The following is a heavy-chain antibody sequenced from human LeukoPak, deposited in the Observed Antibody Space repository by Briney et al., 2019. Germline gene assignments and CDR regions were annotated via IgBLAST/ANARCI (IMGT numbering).Heavy chain of an antibody. J-gene: IGHJ5*02. V-gene: IGHV1-8*01. CDR1: GYTFTSYD. CDR2: MNPNSGNT. D-gene: IGHD6-19*01. CDR3: ARDSSGWYHWFDP. Sequence: GASVKVSCKASGYTFTSYDINWVRQATGQGLEWMGWMNPNSGNTGYAQKFQDRVTMTRNTSISTAYMELSSLRSEDTAVYYCARDSSGWYHWFDPWGQGTLVTVSS.